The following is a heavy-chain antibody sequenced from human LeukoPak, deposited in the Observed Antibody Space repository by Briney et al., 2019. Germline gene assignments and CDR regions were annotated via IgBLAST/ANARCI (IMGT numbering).Heavy chain of an antibody. V-gene: IGHV3-9*01. CDR2: ISWNSGSI. J-gene: IGHJ4*02. CDR3: AKDKEAVAGTSFDY. CDR1: GFTFDDYA. Sequence: QAGGSLRLSCAASGFTFDDYAMHWVRQAPGKGLEWVSGISWNSGSIGYADSVKGRFTISRDNAKNSLYLQMNSLRAEDTALYYCAKDKEAVAGTSFDYWGQGTLVTVSS. D-gene: IGHD6-19*01.